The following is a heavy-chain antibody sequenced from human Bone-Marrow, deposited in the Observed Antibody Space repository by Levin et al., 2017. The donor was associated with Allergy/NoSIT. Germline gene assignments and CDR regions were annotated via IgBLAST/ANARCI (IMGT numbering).Heavy chain of an antibody. J-gene: IGHJ4*02. CDR1: GGSISSYY. CDR3: ARDSPTYDYVWGSYQHYFDY. CDR2: IYYSGST. V-gene: IGHV4-59*01. D-gene: IGHD3-16*02. Sequence: SETLSLTCTVSGGSISSYYWSWIRQPPGKGLEWIGYIYYSGSTNYNPSLKSRVTISVDTSKNQFSLKLSSVTAADTAVYYCARDSPTYDYVWGSYQHYFDYWGQGTLVTVSS.